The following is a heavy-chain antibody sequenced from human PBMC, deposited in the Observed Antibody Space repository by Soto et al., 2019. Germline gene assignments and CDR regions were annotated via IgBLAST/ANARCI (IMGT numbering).Heavy chain of an antibody. CDR3: ARGSPPCLATYGMDF. D-gene: IGHD5-12*01. Sequence: GGSLRLSCAASGFTLSSYSMNWVRQAPGKGLEWDSSISSSSSYIYYTESVKCRYTISRDNAKNSLYLQMNSLRAEDTAVYYCARGSPPCLATYGMDFWGQGTTVTVSS. CDR2: ISSSSSYI. J-gene: IGHJ6*02. CDR1: GFTLSSYS. V-gene: IGHV3-21*01.